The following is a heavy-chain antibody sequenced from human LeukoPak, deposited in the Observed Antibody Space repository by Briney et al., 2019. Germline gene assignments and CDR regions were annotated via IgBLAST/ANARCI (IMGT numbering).Heavy chain of an antibody. J-gene: IGHJ5*02. D-gene: IGHD3-16*01. V-gene: IGHV3-64*01. CDR3: ARGPGGHYDYPYDL. Sequence: GGSLRLSCAASGFTFRTFAMHWVRQAPGKGLEYVSAISADGYSAYYANSVKGRLTISRDNSKNTLYLQMGSLRIEDMAVYYCARGPGGHYDYPYDLWGQGTLVTVSS. CDR2: ISADGYSA. CDR1: GFTFRTFA.